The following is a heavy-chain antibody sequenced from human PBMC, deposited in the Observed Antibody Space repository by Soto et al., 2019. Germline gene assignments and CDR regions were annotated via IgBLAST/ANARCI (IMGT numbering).Heavy chain of an antibody. CDR1: GGSISRGGYY. D-gene: IGHD3-22*01. Sequence: SETLSVTCTVSGGSISRGGYYWIWIRQHPGKGLEWIGYIYYSGSTYYNPSLKSRVTISVDTSKNQFSLKLSSVTAADTAVYYCARDDSSGYRSSYYYGMDVWGQGTTVTVSS. CDR3: ARDDSSGYRSSYYYGMDV. J-gene: IGHJ6*02. V-gene: IGHV4-31*03. CDR2: IYYSGST.